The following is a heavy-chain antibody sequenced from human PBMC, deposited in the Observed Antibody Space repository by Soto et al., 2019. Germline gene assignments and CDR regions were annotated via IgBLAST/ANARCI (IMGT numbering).Heavy chain of an antibody. Sequence: ASVKVSCKASGYTFTSYDINWVRQATGQGLEWMGWMNPNSGNTGYAQKFQGRVTMTRNTSISTAYMELSSLRSEDTAVYYCARVKGVLRLLEWFRILYYYGMDVWGQGTTVTVSS. D-gene: IGHD3-3*01. V-gene: IGHV1-8*01. J-gene: IGHJ6*02. CDR3: ARVKGVLRLLEWFRILYYYGMDV. CDR1: GYTFTSYD. CDR2: MNPNSGNT.